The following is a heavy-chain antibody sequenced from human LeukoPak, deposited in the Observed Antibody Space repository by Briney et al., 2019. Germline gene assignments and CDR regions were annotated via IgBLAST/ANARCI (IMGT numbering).Heavy chain of an antibody. D-gene: IGHD2-2*01. CDR3: ARGTPRIVVVPDATRS. CDR2: ISYDGSNK. Sequence: GGSLRLSCAASGFTFSSYAMHWVRQAPGKGLEWVAVISYDGSNKHYADSVKGRFTISRDNSKNTLYLQMNSLRAEDTAVYYCARGTPRIVVVPDATRSGGQGTLVTVSS. J-gene: IGHJ4*02. CDR1: GFTFSSYA. V-gene: IGHV3-30-3*01.